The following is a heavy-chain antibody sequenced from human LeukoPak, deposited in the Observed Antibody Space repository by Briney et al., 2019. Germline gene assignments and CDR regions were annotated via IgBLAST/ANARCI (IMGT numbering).Heavy chain of an antibody. Sequence: PSETLSLTCTVSGDSISSTSYYWGWIRQPPGKGLEWIGTICYSGRTYYNPSLKSRVTIFVDTAENQVSLKLSSVTAADTAVYYCARPSGSCRAEYFQHWGQGTLVTVSP. V-gene: IGHV4-39*01. D-gene: IGHD1-26*01. J-gene: IGHJ1*01. CDR2: ICYSGRT. CDR1: GDSISSTSYY. CDR3: ARPSGSCRAEYFQH.